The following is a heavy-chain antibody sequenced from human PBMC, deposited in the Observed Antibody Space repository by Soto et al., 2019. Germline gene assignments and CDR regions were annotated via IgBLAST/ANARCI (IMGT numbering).Heavy chain of an antibody. CDR1: GYSFTTYW. CDR3: ARTFDTSGWYDY. Sequence: GESLKISCKVSGYSFTTYWIGWVRQMPGKGLECMGIIYPEDSDTRYSPSFRGQVTISADKSISTAYLQWSSLKASDTAMYYCARTFDTSGWYDYWGQGTLVTVSS. CDR2: IYPEDSDT. J-gene: IGHJ4*02. V-gene: IGHV5-51*01. D-gene: IGHD6-19*01.